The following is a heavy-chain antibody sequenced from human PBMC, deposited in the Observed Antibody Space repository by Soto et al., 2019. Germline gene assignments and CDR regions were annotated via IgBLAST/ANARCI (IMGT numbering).Heavy chain of an antibody. CDR1: GITFRSRA. CDR2: ISPGSDIR. Sequence: GGSLRLSCVASGITFRSRAMSWVRQAPGEGLGLLSYISPGSDIRKYADSVEGRFTISRDNAKNLLYLHMNSLRAEDTAVYYCTRDPRITDFWGQGTLVTVSS. J-gene: IGHJ4*02. CDR3: TRDPRITDF. D-gene: IGHD3-16*01. V-gene: IGHV3-48*04.